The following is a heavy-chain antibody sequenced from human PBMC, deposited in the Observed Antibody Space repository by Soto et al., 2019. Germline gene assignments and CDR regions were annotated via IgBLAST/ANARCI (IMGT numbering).Heavy chain of an antibody. J-gene: IGHJ4*02. D-gene: IGHD3-22*01. CDR1: GYTFTSYY. CDR2: INPSGGST. CDR3: ARALEEYYYDSSGYYHGY. V-gene: IGHV1-46*01. Sequence: ASVKVSCKASGYTFTSYYMHWVRQAPGQGLEWMGIINPSGGSTSYAQKFQGRVTMTRDTSTSTAYMELSSLRSEDTAVYYCARALEEYYYDSSGYYHGYWGQGTLVTVSS.